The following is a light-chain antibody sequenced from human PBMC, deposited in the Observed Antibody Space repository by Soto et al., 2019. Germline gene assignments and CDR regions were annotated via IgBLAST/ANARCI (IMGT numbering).Light chain of an antibody. CDR3: QQYNVYWT. J-gene: IGKJ1*01. CDR1: QSISCS. V-gene: IGKV1-5*03. CDR2: EAA. Sequence: DIQMTQSPSTLSASVGDRVTITCLARQSISCSLAWYQQKPGKAPKLLIYEAANLKSGVPSRFSGSGSGTEYTVTISRLQPDDSASYDCQQYNVYWTVRRGLRVEIK.